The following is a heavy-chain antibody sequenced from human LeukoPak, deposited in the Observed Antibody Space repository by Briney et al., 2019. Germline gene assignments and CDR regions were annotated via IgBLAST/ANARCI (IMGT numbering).Heavy chain of an antibody. Sequence: GGSLRLSCAASGFTFSSYAMNWVRQAPGKGLEWVSSISSSAGDTYYADSVKGRFTISRDNSQNTLYLQMNSLRAEDTAVYYCARPRIPTGGTNWFDPWGQGTLVTVSS. CDR1: GFTFSSYA. V-gene: IGHV3-23*01. J-gene: IGHJ5*02. CDR3: ARPRIPTGGTNWFDP. D-gene: IGHD1-26*01. CDR2: ISSSAGDT.